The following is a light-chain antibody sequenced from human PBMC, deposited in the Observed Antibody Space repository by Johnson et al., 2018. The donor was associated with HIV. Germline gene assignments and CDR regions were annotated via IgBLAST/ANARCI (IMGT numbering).Light chain of an antibody. CDR2: DND. CDR3: GAWDSSLSAHYV. CDR1: SYNIGDHS. J-gene: IGLJ1*01. V-gene: IGLV1-51*02. Sequence: QSVLTQPPSVSAAPGQKVTISCSGSSYNIGDHSVSWFQHLPGAAPKLLIYDNDRRPSGVPDRFSGSKSGTSVTLGITGLQTGDEADYYCGAWDSSLSAHYVFGTGTKVTVL.